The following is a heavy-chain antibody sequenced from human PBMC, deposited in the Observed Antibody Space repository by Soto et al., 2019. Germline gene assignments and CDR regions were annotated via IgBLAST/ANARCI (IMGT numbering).Heavy chain of an antibody. V-gene: IGHV3-23*01. CDR2: ISGSGGST. CDR1: GFTFSSYA. CDR3: AKDHESGSYYDRSGYWQS. Sequence: PGGSLRLSCAASGFTFSSYAMSWVRQAPGKGLEWVSAISGSGGSTYYADSVKGRFTISRDNSKNTLYLQMNSLRAEDTAVYYCAKDHESGSYYDRSGYWQSWGQGTLVTVSS. J-gene: IGHJ5*02. D-gene: IGHD3-22*01.